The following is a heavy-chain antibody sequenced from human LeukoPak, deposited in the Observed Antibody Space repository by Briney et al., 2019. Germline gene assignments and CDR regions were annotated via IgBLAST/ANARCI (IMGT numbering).Heavy chain of an antibody. CDR1: GGTFSSYA. CDR3: ARARTTGTTQKVPLYHYYYMDV. V-gene: IGHV1-69*05. CDR2: IIPILGTA. Sequence: SVKVSCKASGGTFSSYAISWVRQAPGQGLEWMGGIIPILGTANYAQKFQGRVTITTDESTSTAYMELSSLRSEDTAVYYCARARTTGTTQKVPLYHYYYMDVWGKGTTVTVSS. J-gene: IGHJ6*03. D-gene: IGHD1-1*01.